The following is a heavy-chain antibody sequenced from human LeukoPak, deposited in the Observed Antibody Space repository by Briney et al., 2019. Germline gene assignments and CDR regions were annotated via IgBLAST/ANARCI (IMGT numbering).Heavy chain of an antibody. D-gene: IGHD6-6*01. V-gene: IGHV4-61*05. CDR1: GGSISSSSYY. CDR3: ARGDIAARRTFDY. CDR2: IYYSGST. J-gene: IGHJ4*02. Sequence: SETLSLTCTVSGGSISSSSYYWGWIRQPPGKGLEWIGYIYYSGSTNYNPSLKSRVTISVDTSKNRFSLKLSSVTAADTAVYYCARGDIAARRTFDYWGQGTLVTVSS.